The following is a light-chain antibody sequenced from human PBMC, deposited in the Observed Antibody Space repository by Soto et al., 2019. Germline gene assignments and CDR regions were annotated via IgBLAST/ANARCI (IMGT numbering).Light chain of an antibody. V-gene: IGKV1-27*01. CDR3: QKYNSALFT. Sequence: DIQMTQSPSSLSASVGDRVTITCRASQGIVNYLAWYQHKPGKVPKLLIYGASTLQSGVPSRFSGGGSGTEFTLTISSLQPEDAATYYCQKYNSALFTFGPGTKVDIK. CDR1: QGIVNY. CDR2: GAS. J-gene: IGKJ3*01.